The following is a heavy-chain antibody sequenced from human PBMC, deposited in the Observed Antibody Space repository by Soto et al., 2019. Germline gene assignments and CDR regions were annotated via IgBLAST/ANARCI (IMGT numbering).Heavy chain of an antibody. CDR2: IWYDGSNK. V-gene: IGHV3-33*01. CDR1: VLSFSSYG. CDR3: ARGKGSEAHPLDY. D-gene: IGHD3-10*01. Sequence: PGGSLRLSCASSVLSFSSYGMHCVRHSPGKGLEWVTMIWYDGSNKYYVDSVKGRFTISRDNSKNALYLQMNSLRAEDTAVYYCARGKGSEAHPLDYGGQGTLVTV. J-gene: IGHJ4*02.